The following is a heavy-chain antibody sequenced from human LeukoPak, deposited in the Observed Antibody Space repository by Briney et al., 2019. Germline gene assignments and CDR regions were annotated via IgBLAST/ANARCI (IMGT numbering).Heavy chain of an antibody. CDR2: ISWDGGST. J-gene: IGHJ4*02. Sequence: GGSLRLSCAASGFTFSSYEMNWVRQAPGKGLEWVSLISWDGGSTYYADSVKGRFTISRDNSKNSLYLQMNSLRTEDTALYYCAKEGGDGYNLYFDYWGQGTLVTVSS. CDR3: AKEGGDGYNLYFDY. V-gene: IGHV3-43*01. D-gene: IGHD5-24*01. CDR1: GFTFSSYE.